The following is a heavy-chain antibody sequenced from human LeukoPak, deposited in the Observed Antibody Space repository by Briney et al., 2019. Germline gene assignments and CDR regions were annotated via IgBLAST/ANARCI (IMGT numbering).Heavy chain of an antibody. J-gene: IGHJ5*02. D-gene: IGHD6-13*01. CDR2: INPSGGST. V-gene: IGHV1-46*01. Sequence: ASVKVSCKASGYTFTSYYMHWVRQAPGQGLEWMGIINPSGGSTSYAQKFQGRVTMTRDTSTSTVYMELSSLRSEDTAVYYCAREDSSSWDTQGSWFDPWGQGTLVTVSS. CDR3: AREDSSSWDTQGSWFDP. CDR1: GYTFTSYY.